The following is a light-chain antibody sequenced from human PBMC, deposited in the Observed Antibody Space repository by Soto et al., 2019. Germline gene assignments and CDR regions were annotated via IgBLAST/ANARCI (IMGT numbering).Light chain of an antibody. J-gene: IGKJ3*01. CDR2: DAS. Sequence: DIQMTQIPSSLSASVGDRVTITCQASQDINNCLNWYHQKPGKAPNLLIYDASNLESGVPSRFNGSGSGKHFTITISSLQPEDTATYSCQQYDNLPLTFGPGTKVEIK. CDR1: QDINNC. CDR3: QQYDNLPLT. V-gene: IGKV1-33*01.